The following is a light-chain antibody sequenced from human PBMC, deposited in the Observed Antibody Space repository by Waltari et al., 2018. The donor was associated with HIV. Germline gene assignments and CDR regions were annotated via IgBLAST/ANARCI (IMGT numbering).Light chain of an antibody. CDR2: AAS. V-gene: IGKV3-20*01. J-gene: IGKJ4*01. CDR3: QQYSSSFPVT. CDR1: QSVSSTY. Sequence: EFVLTQAPGTLSLSPGERTTLSCRASQSVSSTYFGWYQQKPGQAPRVLSYAASSRAPGIPDRFSGSGSGTDFALTISRLEPEDFAVYYCQQYSSSFPVTFGGGTKVEIK.